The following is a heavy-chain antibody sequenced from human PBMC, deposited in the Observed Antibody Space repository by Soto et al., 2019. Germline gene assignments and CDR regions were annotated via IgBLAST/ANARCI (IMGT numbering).Heavy chain of an antibody. CDR1: GYTFTGFY. D-gene: IGHD3-22*01. CDR2: INPNNGDT. V-gene: IGHV1-2*02. J-gene: IGHJ5*02. Sequence: ASVKVSCKASGYTFTGFYLHWVRRAPGQGLEWMGWINPNNGDTNYAQGFQGRVIMTRDTSITTAYMEVSRLRSEDTAVYYCARIRTYYYSSGSLNHWGQGTQVTVSS. CDR3: ARIRTYYYSSGSLNH.